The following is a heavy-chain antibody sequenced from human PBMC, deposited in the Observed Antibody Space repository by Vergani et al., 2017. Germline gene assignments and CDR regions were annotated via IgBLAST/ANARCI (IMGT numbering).Heavy chain of an antibody. D-gene: IGHD2-2*01. Sequence: QVQLPESGPGLVKPSETLSLTCTVSGGSISSYYWSWIRQPPGKGLEWIGYIYYSVSTNYNPSLKSRVTISVDTSKNQFSLKLSSVTAADTAVYYCARTVPAANDDAFDIWGQGTMVTVSS. CDR2: IYYSVST. CDR3: ARTVPAANDDAFDI. V-gene: IGHV4-59*01. CDR1: GGSISSYY. J-gene: IGHJ3*02.